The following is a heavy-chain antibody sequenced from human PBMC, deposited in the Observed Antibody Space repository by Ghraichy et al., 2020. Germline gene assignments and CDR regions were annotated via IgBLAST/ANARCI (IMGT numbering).Heavy chain of an antibody. CDR2: IYHSGST. CDR3: ARAQSPYYDFWSGYFKYYYYYGMDV. V-gene: IGHV4-38-2*02. CDR1: GYSISSGYY. D-gene: IGHD3-3*01. Sequence: SETLSLTCTVSGYSISSGYYWGWIRQPPGKGLEWIGSIYHSGSTYYNPSLKSRVTISVDTSKNQFSLKLSSVTAADTAVYYCARAQSPYYDFWSGYFKYYYYYGMDVWGQGTTVTVSS. J-gene: IGHJ6*02.